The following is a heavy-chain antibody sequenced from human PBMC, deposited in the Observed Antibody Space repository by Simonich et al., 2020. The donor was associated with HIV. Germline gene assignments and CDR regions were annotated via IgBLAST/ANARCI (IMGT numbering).Heavy chain of an antibody. J-gene: IGHJ4*02. D-gene: IGHD4-17*01. V-gene: IGHV4-34*01. CDR2: INHSGST. CDR3: ARRHPTTVTTPYFDY. Sequence: QVQLQQWGAGLLKPSETLSLTCAVYGGSFSGYYWSWIRPPPGKGLEGIGEINHSGSTNYNPSRKSRVTIPVDTSKNQFSLKLSSVTAADTAVYYCARRHPTTVTTPYFDYWGQGTLVTVSS. CDR1: GGSFSGYY.